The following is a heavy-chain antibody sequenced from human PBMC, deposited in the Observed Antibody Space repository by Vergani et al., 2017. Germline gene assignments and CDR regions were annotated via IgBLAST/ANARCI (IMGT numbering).Heavy chain of an antibody. CDR3: TKGSVYCHDIAGHSYDPYTGFDL. J-gene: IGHJ3*01. D-gene: IGHD5/OR15-5a*01. CDR2: ISWNSGAV. V-gene: IGHV3-9*01. Sequence: EVDLVESGGGLAQPGGSLRLSCEASGITFWKFGMHWVRQGPGKGLEWVSGISWNSGAVDYADSVRGRFTISRDNAKNSLFLEMNSLKFGDTAVYFCTKGSVYCHDIAGHSYDPYTGFDLWGQGTLVTVSS. CDR1: GITFWKFG.